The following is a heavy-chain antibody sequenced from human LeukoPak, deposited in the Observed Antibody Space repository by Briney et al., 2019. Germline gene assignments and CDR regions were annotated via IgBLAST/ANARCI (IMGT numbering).Heavy chain of an antibody. Sequence: GGSLRLFCAASGFTFSSYWMSWVRQAPGKGLEWVANIKQDGSEKYYVDSVKGRFTISRDNAKNSLYLQMNSLRAEDTAVYYCARDGDDILTGYYGHHAPGDVWGQGTTVTVSS. CDR3: ARDGDDILTGYYGHHAPGDV. CDR2: IKQDGSEK. D-gene: IGHD3-9*01. V-gene: IGHV3-7*01. CDR1: GFTFSSYW. J-gene: IGHJ6*02.